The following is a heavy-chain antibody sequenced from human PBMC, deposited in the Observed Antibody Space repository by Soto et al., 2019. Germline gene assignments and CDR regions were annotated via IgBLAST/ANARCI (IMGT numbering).Heavy chain of an antibody. D-gene: IGHD6-13*01. Sequence: ASLRLSCAASGFTFSSYAMSWVRQAPGKGLEWVSAISGSGGSTYYADSVKGRFTISRDNSKNTLYLQMNSLRAEDTAVYYCAKDGTKIAAAGPYYFDYWGQGTLVTVSS. CDR3: AKDGTKIAAAGPYYFDY. J-gene: IGHJ4*02. CDR1: GFTFSSYA. CDR2: ISGSGGST. V-gene: IGHV3-23*01.